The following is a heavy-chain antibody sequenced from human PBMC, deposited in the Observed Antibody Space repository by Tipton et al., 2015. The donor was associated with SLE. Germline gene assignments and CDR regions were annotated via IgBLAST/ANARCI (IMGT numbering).Heavy chain of an antibody. CDR3: ARDSAVNFWYFDL. CDR1: GASISTHY. V-gene: IGHV4-59*11. Sequence: TLSLTCTVSGASISTHYCSWIRQPPGKGLEWIGYISYTGNTNFNPSLKSRVTMSVATSKNQFSLRLTSVTAADTAMYYCARDSAVNFWYFDLWGRGTLVTVSS. CDR2: ISYTGNT. J-gene: IGHJ2*01.